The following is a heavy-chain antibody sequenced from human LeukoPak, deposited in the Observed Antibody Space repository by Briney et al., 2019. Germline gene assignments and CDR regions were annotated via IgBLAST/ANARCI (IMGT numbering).Heavy chain of an antibody. Sequence: GGSLRLSCAASGSTLSEFWMNWVRQAPGKGLEWVTNIKQDGREKNYVDSVKGRFTISRDNAKNSAYLQMNNLRVDDTAVYYCVGGYGWLPDYWGQGTLVTVSS. J-gene: IGHJ4*02. CDR2: IKQDGREK. D-gene: IGHD6-19*01. CDR1: GSTLSEFW. V-gene: IGHV3-7*04. CDR3: VGGYGWLPDY.